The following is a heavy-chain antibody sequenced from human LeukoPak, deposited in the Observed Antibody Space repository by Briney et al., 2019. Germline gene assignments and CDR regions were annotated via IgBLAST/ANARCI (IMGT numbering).Heavy chain of an antibody. D-gene: IGHD6-19*01. CDR1: GYTFIGYY. CDR2: INPNTGDT. J-gene: IGHJ4*02. CDR3: ARDSPAVSGQYNS. Sequence: ASVKVSCKASGYTFIGYYLHWVRQAPGQGLEWMGWINPNTGDTNYAQNFQGRVTMTRDTSITTAYMELSSLRSDDTAVYYCARDSPAVSGQYNSWGQGTLVTVSS. V-gene: IGHV1-2*02.